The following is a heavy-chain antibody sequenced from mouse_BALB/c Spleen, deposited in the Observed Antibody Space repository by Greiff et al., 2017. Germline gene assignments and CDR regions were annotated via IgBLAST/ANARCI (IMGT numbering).Heavy chain of an antibody. J-gene: IGHJ4*01. V-gene: IGHV5-12-2*01. CDR3: ARGGGSSHYYAMDY. CDR1: GFTFSSYT. D-gene: IGHD1-1*01. Sequence: EVHLVESGGGLVQPGGSLKLSCAASGFTFSSYTMSWVRQTPEKRLEWVAYISNGGGSTYYPDTVKGGFTISRDNAKNTLYLQMSSLKSEDTAMYYGARGGGSSHYYAMDYWGQGTSVTVSS. CDR2: ISNGGGST.